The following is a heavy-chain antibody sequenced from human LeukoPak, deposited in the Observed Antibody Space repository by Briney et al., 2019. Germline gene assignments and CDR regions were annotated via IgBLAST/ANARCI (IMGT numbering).Heavy chain of an antibody. CDR3: ARSSGYYYLNWFDP. CDR1: GGTFSSYA. D-gene: IGHD3-22*01. CDR2: IIPIFGTA. Sequence: GASVKASCKASGGTFSSYAISWVRQAPGQGLEWMGGIIPIFGTANYAQKFQGRVTITTDESTSTAYMELSSLRSEDTAVYYCARSSGYYYLNWFDPWGQGTLVTVSS. J-gene: IGHJ5*02. V-gene: IGHV1-69*05.